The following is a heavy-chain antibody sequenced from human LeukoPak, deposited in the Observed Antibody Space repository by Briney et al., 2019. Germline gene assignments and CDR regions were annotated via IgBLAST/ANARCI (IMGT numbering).Heavy chain of an antibody. CDR2: IIPILGIA. CDR1: GGTFSSYA. V-gene: IGHV1-69*04. D-gene: IGHD3-3*01. J-gene: IGHJ4*02. CDR3: ARALDDFWSGTLDY. Sequence: ASVKVSCKASGGTFSSYAISWVRQAPGQGLEWMGRIIPILGIANYAQKFQGRVTITADKSTSTAYMELSSLRSEDTAVYYCARALDDFWSGTLDYWGQGTLVTVSS.